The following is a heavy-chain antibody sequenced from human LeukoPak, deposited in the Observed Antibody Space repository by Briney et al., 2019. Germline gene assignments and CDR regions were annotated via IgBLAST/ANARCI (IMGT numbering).Heavy chain of an antibody. D-gene: IGHD3-22*01. J-gene: IGHJ5*02. Sequence: KPSETLSLTCTVSGGSISSYYWSWIRQPAGKGPEWIGRIYTSGSTNYNPSLKSRVTMSVDTSKNQFSLKLSYVTAADTAVYYCARSSSGYLLYNWFDPWGQGTLVTVSS. CDR1: GGSISSYY. V-gene: IGHV4-4*07. CDR3: ARSSSGYLLYNWFDP. CDR2: IYTSGST.